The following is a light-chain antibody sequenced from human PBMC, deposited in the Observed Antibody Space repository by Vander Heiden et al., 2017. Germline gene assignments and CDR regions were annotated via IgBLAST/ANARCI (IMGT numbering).Light chain of an antibody. CDR2: QDS. CDR3: QAWDSSTDVV. Sequence: SDELTQPPSVSVSPGQTASITCSGDKLGDKYACLYQQKPGQSPVLVIYQDSKRPSGIPERFSGSNSGNTATLTISGTRAMDEADYYCQAWDSSTDVVFGGGTKLTVL. V-gene: IGLV3-1*01. CDR1: KLGDKY. J-gene: IGLJ2*01.